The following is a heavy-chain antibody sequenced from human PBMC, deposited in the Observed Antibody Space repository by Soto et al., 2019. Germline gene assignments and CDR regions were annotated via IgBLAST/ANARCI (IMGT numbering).Heavy chain of an antibody. V-gene: IGHV4-61*01. CDR1: GGSVSSGSYY. J-gene: IGHJ6*02. Sequence: QVQLQESGPGLVKPSETLSLTCTVSGGSVSSGSYYWSWIRQPPGKGLEWIGYIYYSGSTNYNPSLKIRVTISVDTSKNQFSLKLSSVTAADTAVYYCARDRGIVVVPAAMRTRYYYYGMDVWGQGTTVTVSS. CDR2: IYYSGST. CDR3: ARDRGIVVVPAAMRTRYYYYGMDV. D-gene: IGHD2-2*01.